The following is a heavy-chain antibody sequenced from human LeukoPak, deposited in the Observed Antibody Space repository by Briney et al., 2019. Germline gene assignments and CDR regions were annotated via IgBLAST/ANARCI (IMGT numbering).Heavy chain of an antibody. V-gene: IGHV1-18*01. Sequence: ASVKVSCKASGYTFTSYGISWVRQAPGQGLEWMGWISAYNGNTNYAQKLQGRVTTTTDTSTSTAYMELRSLRSDDTAVYYCARMARSSWTYYYYYGMDVWGQGTTVTVSS. CDR2: ISAYNGNT. J-gene: IGHJ6*02. CDR1: GYTFTSYG. D-gene: IGHD6-13*01. CDR3: ARMARSSWTYYYYYGMDV.